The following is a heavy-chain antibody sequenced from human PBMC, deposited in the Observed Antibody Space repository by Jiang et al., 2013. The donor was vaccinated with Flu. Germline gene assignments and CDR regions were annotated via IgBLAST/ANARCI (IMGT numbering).Heavy chain of an antibody. V-gene: IGHV4-30-4*08. Sequence: VKPTQTLTLTCTFSGFSLSTSGVGVGWIRQPPGKALEWLGYIYHSGVTYENPSLRSRLHISVDTSKNQFSLSLTSVTAADTAVYFCVRGPNDRSGLYPDFDYWGQGSPGHRLL. CDR2: IYHSGVT. CDR3: VRGPNDRSGLYPDFDY. J-gene: IGHJ4*02. CDR1: GFSLSTSGVG. D-gene: IGHD3-22*01.